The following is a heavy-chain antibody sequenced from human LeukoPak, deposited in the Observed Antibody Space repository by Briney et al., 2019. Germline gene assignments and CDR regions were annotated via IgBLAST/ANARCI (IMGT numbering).Heavy chain of an antibody. CDR2: ISGSGGST. V-gene: IGHV3-23*01. CDR3: AKDGSYYYDATLL. D-gene: IGHD3-22*01. CDR1: GFTFSSYA. J-gene: IGHJ4*02. Sequence: PWGSLRLSCAASGFTFSSYAMSWVRQAPGKGLEWVSAISGSGGSTYYADSVKGRFTISRDNSKNTLYLQMNSLRAEDTAVYYCAKDGSYYYDATLLWGQGTLVTVSS.